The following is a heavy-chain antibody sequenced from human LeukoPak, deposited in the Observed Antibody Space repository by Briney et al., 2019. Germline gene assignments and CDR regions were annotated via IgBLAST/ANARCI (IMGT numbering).Heavy chain of an antibody. D-gene: IGHD2-2*01. CDR1: GFNFKTYS. CDR2: IRYDGSNK. J-gene: IGHJ4*02. V-gene: IGHV3-30*02. Sequence: GGSLRLSCVASGFNFKTYSMNWVRQAPGKGLEWVAFIRYDGSNKYYADSVKGRFTISRDNSKNTLYLQMNSLRAEDTAVYYCAKEIVVVPAAMDYWGQGTLVTVSS. CDR3: AKEIVVVPAAMDY.